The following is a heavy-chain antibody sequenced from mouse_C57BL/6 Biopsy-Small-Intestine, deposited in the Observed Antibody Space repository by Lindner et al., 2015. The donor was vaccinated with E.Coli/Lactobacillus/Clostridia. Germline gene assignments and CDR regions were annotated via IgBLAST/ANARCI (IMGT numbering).Heavy chain of an antibody. D-gene: IGHD2-4*01. CDR2: IYPGDGDT. Sequence: VQLQESGPELVKPGASVKISCRASGYAFSNFWMNWIIQRPGKGLEWIGRIYPGDGDTNYNGKFKDKATLTADKSSSTAYMQLSSLTSEDSAVYFCARVIYYDPYYFDYWGQGTTLTVSS. V-gene: IGHV1-82*01. CDR3: ARVIYYDPYYFDY. CDR1: GYAFSNFW. J-gene: IGHJ2*01.